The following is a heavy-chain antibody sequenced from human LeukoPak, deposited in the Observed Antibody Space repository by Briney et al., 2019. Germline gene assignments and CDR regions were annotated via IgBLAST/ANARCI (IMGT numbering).Heavy chain of an antibody. V-gene: IGHV4-59*01. J-gene: IGHJ6*02. CDR1: GGSISSYY. Sequence: SETLSLTCTVSGGSISSYYWSWIRQPPGKGLEWIGYIYYSGSTNYNPSLKSRVTISVDTSKHQFSLKLSSVTAADTAVYYCARGPPGDYYYGMDVWGQGTTVTVSS. CDR2: IYYSGST. CDR3: ARGPPGDYYYGMDV. D-gene: IGHD4-17*01.